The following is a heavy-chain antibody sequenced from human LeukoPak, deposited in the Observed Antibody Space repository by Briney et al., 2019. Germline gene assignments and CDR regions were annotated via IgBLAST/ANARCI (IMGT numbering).Heavy chain of an antibody. J-gene: IGHJ5*02. CDR2: IIPIFGTA. CDR1: GGTFSSYA. V-gene: IGHV1-69*05. CDR3: ARDPRNSGYPLTNWLDP. D-gene: IGHD5-12*01. Sequence: GASVKVSCKASGGTFSSYAISWVRQAPGQGLEWMGRIIPIFGTANYAQKFQGRVTITTDESTSTAYMELSSLRSEGTAVYYCARDPRNSGYPLTNWLDPWGQGTLVTVSS.